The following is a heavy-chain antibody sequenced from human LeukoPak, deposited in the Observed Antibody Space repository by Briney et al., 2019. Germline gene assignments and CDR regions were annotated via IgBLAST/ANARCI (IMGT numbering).Heavy chain of an antibody. CDR2: ISSSSSYI. Sequence: GGSLRLSCAASGFTFSSYSMNWVRQAPGGGLEWVSSISSSSSYIYYADSVKGRFTISRDNAKNSLYLQMNSLRAEDTAVYYCARDRRGSYDAFDIWGQGTMVTVSS. J-gene: IGHJ3*02. CDR1: GFTFSSYS. CDR3: ARDRRGSYDAFDI. V-gene: IGHV3-21*01. D-gene: IGHD1-26*01.